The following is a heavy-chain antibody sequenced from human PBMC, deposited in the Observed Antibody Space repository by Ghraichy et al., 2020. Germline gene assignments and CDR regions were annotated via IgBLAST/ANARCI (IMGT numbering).Heavy chain of an antibody. CDR2: INHSGST. Sequence: SQTLSLTCAVYGGSFSGYYWSWIRQPPGKGLEWIGEINHSGSTNYNPSLKSRVTISVDTSKNQFSLKLSSVTAADTAVYYCAPRGAVAGTDWFDPWGQGTLVTVSS. CDR3: APRGAVAGTDWFDP. J-gene: IGHJ5*02. D-gene: IGHD6-19*01. V-gene: IGHV4-34*01. CDR1: GGSFSGYY.